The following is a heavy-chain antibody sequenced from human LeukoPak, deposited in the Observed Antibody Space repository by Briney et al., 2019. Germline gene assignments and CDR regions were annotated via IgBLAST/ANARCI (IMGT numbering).Heavy chain of an antibody. D-gene: IGHD4-11*01. CDR3: AKDRDDMVTTVTSLLWDY. J-gene: IGHJ4*02. CDR1: GFTFSSYA. V-gene: IGHV3-23*01. CDR2: ISGSGGST. Sequence: GGSLRLSCAASGFTFSSYAMSWVRQAPGKGLEWVSAISGSGGSTYYADSVKGRFTISKDNSKNTLYLQMNSLRSEDTAVYYCAKDRDDMVTTVTSLLWDYWGQGTLVTVSS.